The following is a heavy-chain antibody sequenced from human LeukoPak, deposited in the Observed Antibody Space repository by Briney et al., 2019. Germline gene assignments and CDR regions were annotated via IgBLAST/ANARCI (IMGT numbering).Heavy chain of an antibody. Sequence: PGGSLRLSCAAPGFTVSSYGMTWVPQAPGKGLEWVSAFSATDGSAQYAESVRGRFTISRDNSKNSLYLQMNSLRDEDTAVYFCAKARIAAAGTGAFDVWGQGTMVTVSS. V-gene: IGHV3-23*01. CDR3: AKARIAAAGTGAFDV. J-gene: IGHJ3*01. CDR1: GFTVSSYG. D-gene: IGHD6-13*01. CDR2: FSATDGSA.